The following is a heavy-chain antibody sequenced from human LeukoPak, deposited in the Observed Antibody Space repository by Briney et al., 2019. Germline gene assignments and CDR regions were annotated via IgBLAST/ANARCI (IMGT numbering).Heavy chain of an antibody. J-gene: IGHJ6*03. D-gene: IGHD3-10*01. CDR3: ARWGRRSRLRLLWFGDDSCYYYMDV. V-gene: IGHV3-20*04. CDR1: GFTFDDYG. Sequence: PGGTLSLTCAAYGFTFDDYGMSWLRQAQGKGLVWVLGLNWSGGSTGYAVSVKVRFTISRDTAKNSLYLQMISLRAEARALYYCARWGRRSRLRLLWFGDDSCYYYMDVWGKGATVTVSS. CDR2: LNWSGGST.